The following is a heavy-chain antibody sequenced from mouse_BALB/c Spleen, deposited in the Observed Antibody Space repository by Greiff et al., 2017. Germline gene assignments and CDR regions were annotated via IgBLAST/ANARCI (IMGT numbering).Heavy chain of an antibody. J-gene: IGHJ2*01. Sequence: VQLKESGPSLVKPSQTLSLTCSVTGDSITSGYWNWIRKFPGNKLEYMGYISYSGSTYYNPSLKSRISITRDTSKNQYYLQLNSVTTEDTATYYCARGYYGSSSFDYWGQGTTLTVSS. D-gene: IGHD1-1*01. CDR1: GDSITSGY. CDR2: ISYSGST. V-gene: IGHV3-8*02. CDR3: ARGYYGSSSFDY.